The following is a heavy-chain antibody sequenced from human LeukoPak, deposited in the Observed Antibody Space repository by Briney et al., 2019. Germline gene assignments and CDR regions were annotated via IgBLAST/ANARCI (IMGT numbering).Heavy chain of an antibody. CDR3: ARDFWGYDFWSGSSPFDP. V-gene: IGHV1-18*01. CDR1: GYTFSDSA. J-gene: IGHJ5*02. Sequence: ASVKVSCKASGYTFSDSAIIWVRQAPGQGLEWVGWISMYNGNTNNAENFQGRVTMTTDTSTNTAYMELRSLRSDDTAVYYCARDFWGYDFWSGSSPFDPWGQGTLVTVSS. CDR2: ISMYNGNT. D-gene: IGHD3-3*01.